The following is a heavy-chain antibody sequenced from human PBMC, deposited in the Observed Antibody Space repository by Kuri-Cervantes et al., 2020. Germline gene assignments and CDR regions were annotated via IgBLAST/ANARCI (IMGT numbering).Heavy chain of an antibody. D-gene: IGHD3-22*01. V-gene: IGHV3-23*01. J-gene: IGHJ1*01. CDR3: AKAPHSYYYDSSGYYSEYFQH. CDR2: ISGSGGST. Sequence: GESLKISCAASGFTFSSYAMSWVRQAPGKGLEWVSAISGSGGSTYYADSVKGRFTISRDNSKNTLYLQMNSLRAEDTAVYYCAKAPHSYYYDSSGYYSEYFQHWGQGTLVTVSS. CDR1: GFTFSSYA.